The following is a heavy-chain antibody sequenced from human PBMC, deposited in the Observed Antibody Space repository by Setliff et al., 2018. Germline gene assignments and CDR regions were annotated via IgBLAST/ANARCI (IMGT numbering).Heavy chain of an antibody. V-gene: IGHV5-51*01. CDR3: LRRGYFASGSSISYGLDI. CDR1: GYSFTSFF. D-gene: IGHD3-10*01. CDR2: IYPDDFDT. J-gene: IGHJ3*02. Sequence: GESLTISSKGSGYSFTSFFIAWVRQTPGKGLEWMGIIYPDDFDTRYSPSFQGQVTISADKSISTAYLLWSSLKASDTAMYYCLRRGYFASGSSISYGLDIWCQGTMVTVSS.